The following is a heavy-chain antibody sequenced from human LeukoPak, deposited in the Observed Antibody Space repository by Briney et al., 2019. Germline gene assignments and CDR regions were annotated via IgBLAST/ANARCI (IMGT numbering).Heavy chain of an antibody. CDR1: GGSISSYY. Sequence: SETLSLTCTVSGGSISSYYWSWIRQPPGKEVEWIGYIYDSGSTNYNPSLKSRVTMSVDTSKNQFSLKLSSVTAADTAVYFCARDALTPSGSPYEVWGQGTMVTVSS. CDR3: ARDALTPSGSPYEV. J-gene: IGHJ3*01. D-gene: IGHD1-26*01. V-gene: IGHV4-59*01. CDR2: IYDSGST.